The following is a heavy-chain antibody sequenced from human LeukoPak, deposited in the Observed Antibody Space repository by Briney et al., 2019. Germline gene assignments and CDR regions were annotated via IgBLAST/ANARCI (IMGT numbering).Heavy chain of an antibody. CDR2: IKQDGSEK. J-gene: IGHJ6*02. CDR3: ARDSPYCDPNPQYYYYGMDV. CDR1: GFTFSSYW. D-gene: IGHD2-15*01. Sequence: PGGSLRLSCAASGFTFSSYWMSWVRQAPGKGLEWVANIKQDGSEKYYVDSVKGRFTISRDNAKNSLYLQMNSLRAEDTAVYYCARDSPYCDPNPQYYYYGMDVWGQGTTVTVSS. V-gene: IGHV3-7*01.